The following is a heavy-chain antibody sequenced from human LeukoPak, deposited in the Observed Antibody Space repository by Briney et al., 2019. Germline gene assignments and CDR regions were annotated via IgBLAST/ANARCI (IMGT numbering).Heavy chain of an antibody. CDR2: IKGDGSFT. V-gene: IGHV3-74*01. CDR3: VRDGDAYNFDY. CDR1: GFTFSNYW. D-gene: IGHD5-24*01. Sequence: SGGSLRLSCAASGFTFSNYWIHWVRQAPGKGLVWVSRIKGDGSFTNYADSVKGRFTISRDNAKNTLYLQVNSLRAEDTAVYYCVRDGDAYNFDYWGQGTLVTVSS. J-gene: IGHJ4*02.